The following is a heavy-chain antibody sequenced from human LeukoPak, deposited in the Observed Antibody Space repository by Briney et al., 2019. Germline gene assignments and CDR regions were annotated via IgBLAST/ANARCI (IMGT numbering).Heavy chain of an antibody. J-gene: IGHJ4*02. CDR1: GYTFTGYH. Sequence: GASVKVSCKASGYTFTGYHLHWVRQALGQGLEWMGYINPNSGGTNYAQKFQGRVTMTRDTSISTAYVELSRLRSDDTAVYYCTRMYDYGDLIPFDYWGQGTLVTVSS. V-gene: IGHV1-2*02. CDR3: TRMYDYGDLIPFDY. CDR2: INPNSGGT. D-gene: IGHD4-17*01.